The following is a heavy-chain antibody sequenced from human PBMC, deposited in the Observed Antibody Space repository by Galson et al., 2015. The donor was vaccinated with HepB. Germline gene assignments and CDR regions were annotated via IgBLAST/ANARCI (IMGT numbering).Heavy chain of an antibody. CDR2: ISYDGSNK. CDR3: AKGGSRGWLGYNYYYGMDV. J-gene: IGHJ6*02. Sequence: SLRLSCAASGFTFSSYGMHWVRQAPGKGLEWVAVISYDGSNKYYADSVKGRFTISRDNSKNTLYLQMNSLRAEDTAVYYCAKGGSRGWLGYNYYYGMDVWGQGTTVTVSS. CDR1: GFTFSSYG. D-gene: IGHD6-19*01. V-gene: IGHV3-30*18.